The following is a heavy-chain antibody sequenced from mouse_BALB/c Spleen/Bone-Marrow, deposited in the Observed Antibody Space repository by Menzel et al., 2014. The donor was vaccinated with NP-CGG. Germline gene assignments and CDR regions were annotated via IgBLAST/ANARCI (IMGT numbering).Heavy chain of an antibody. CDR2: ISGGGSYT. CDR3: ARGHYRYDAYAMDY. CDR1: GFTFSSYG. V-gene: IGHV5-9-2*01. D-gene: IGHD2-14*01. J-gene: IGHJ4*01. Sequence: EVMLVESGGGLVKPGGSLKLSCAASGFTFSSYGMSWVRQTPEKRLEWVATISGGGSYTYYPDSVKGRFTSSRDNAKNNLYLQMSSPRSEDTALYYCARGHYRYDAYAMDYWGQGTSVTVSS.